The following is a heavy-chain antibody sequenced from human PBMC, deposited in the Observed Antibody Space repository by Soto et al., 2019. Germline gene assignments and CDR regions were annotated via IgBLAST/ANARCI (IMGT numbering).Heavy chain of an antibody. CDR1: GFTFSSYA. CDR3: ARGYCSGGSCYYYYFGMDV. CDR2: ISYDGSNK. V-gene: IGHV3-30-3*01. Sequence: GGSPRLCCAASGFTFSSYAMHWVRQAPGKGLEWVTVISYDGSNKYYADSVKGRFTISRDNSKNTLYLQVNSLTAEDAAVYYCARGYCSGGSCYYYYFGMDVWGQGTTVTVSS. D-gene: IGHD2-15*01. J-gene: IGHJ6*02.